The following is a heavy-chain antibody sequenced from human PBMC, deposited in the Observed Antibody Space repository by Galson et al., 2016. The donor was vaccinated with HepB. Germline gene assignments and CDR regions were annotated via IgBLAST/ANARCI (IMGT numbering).Heavy chain of an antibody. V-gene: IGHV7-4-1*02. CDR1: GYSFNSYG. CDR2: INTNTGRP. D-gene: IGHD3-16*02. Sequence: SVKVSCKASGYSFNSYGLHWVRQAPGKGLEWMGWINTNTGRPTYAQGFKGRFVFSLDSSVYTAYLQISSLKAEDTAAYYCARVGGGGVIDTFDYYYCGIDVWGQGTTVTVSS. CDR3: ARVGGGGVIDTFDYYYCGIDV. J-gene: IGHJ6*02.